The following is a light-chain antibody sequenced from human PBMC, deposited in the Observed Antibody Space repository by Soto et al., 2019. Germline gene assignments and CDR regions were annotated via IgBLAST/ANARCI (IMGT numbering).Light chain of an antibody. CDR1: QTIRTW. V-gene: IGKV1-5*01. Sequence: DIQMTQSPSTLSAFVGDRVTITCRASQTIRTWLAWYQQKPGKAPELLIFDASSLESGVPARFSGSGSGTEFTLTISSLQPDDFGIYYCQQYNNYHQTFGRGTKVDIX. CDR2: DAS. J-gene: IGKJ4*02. CDR3: QQYNNYHQT.